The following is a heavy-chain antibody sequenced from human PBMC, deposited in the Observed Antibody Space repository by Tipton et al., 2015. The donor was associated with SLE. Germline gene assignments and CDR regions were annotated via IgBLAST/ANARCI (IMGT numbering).Heavy chain of an antibody. V-gene: IGHV3-53*01. CDR3: ARGYYDFWSGTNYFDY. CDR2: IYSGGST. CDR1: GFTVSSNY. Sequence: VQLVQSGGGLVKPGGSLRLSCAASGFTVSSNYMSWVRQAPGKGLEWVSVIYSGGSTYYADSVKGRFTISRDNSKNTLYLQMNSLRAEDTAVYYCARGYYDFWSGTNYFDYWGQGTLVTVSS. D-gene: IGHD3-3*01. J-gene: IGHJ4*02.